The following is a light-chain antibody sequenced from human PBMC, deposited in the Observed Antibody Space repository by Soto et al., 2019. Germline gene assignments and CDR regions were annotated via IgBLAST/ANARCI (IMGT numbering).Light chain of an antibody. J-gene: IGKJ4*01. V-gene: IGKV3-15*01. CDR2: AAS. CDR1: QSISSN. CDR3: QQYNNWPF. Sequence: EILMTQSPATLSVSPGERATLSCRASQSISSNLAWYQQKPGQAPRLLIYAASTRATGIPARFSGSGSGTEFTLTISSLQSEDFAVYYCQQYNNWPFFGGGTKVEIK.